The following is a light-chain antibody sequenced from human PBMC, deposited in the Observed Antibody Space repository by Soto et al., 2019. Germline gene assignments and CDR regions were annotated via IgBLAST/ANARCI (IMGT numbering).Light chain of an antibody. CDR1: QNFRNY. J-gene: IGKJ5*01. Sequence: EIVLTQSPATLSLSPGERATLSCGASQNFRNYLACYQQKPGQAPRLLIYDASNRATGIPARFSGSGSGTDFTLTVSSLEPEDFAVYYCQQRSNWPITFGQGTRLEI. CDR3: QQRSNWPIT. V-gene: IGKV3-11*01. CDR2: DAS.